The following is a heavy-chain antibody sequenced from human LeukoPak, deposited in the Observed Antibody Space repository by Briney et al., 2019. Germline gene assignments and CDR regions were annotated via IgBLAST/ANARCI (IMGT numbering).Heavy chain of an antibody. CDR2: IYHSGST. Sequence: PSQTLSLTCTVSGGSISSGGYYWSWIRQPPGKGLEWIGYIYHSGSTYYNPSLKSRVTISVDRSKNQFSLKLSSVTAADTAVYYCARGGSGRYYWGQGTPVTVSS. CDR3: ARGGSGRYY. V-gene: IGHV4-30-2*01. J-gene: IGHJ4*02. D-gene: IGHD6-19*01. CDR1: GGSISSGGYY.